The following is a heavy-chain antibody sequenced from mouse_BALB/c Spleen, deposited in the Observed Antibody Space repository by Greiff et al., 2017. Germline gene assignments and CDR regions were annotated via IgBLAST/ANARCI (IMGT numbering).Heavy chain of an antibody. Sequence: EVQRVESGGGLVKPGGSLKLSCAASGFTFSSYAMSWVRQTPEKRLEWVASISSGGSTYYPDSVKGRFTISRDNARNILYLQMSSRRSEDTAMYYCGRIDYDYGYYFDYWGQGTTLTVSS. D-gene: IGHD2-4*01. CDR2: ISSGGST. CDR3: GRIDYDYGYYFDY. J-gene: IGHJ2*01. CDR1: GFTFSSYA. V-gene: IGHV5-6-5*01.